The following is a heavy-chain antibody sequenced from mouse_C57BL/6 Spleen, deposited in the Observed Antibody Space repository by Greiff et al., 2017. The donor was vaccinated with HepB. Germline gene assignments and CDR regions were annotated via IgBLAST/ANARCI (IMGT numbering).Heavy chain of an antibody. CDR1: GFTFSDYY. Sequence: VQLKESGGGLVQPGGSLKLSCAASGFTFSDYYMYWVRQTPEKRLEWVAYISNGGGSTYYPDTVKGRFTISRDNAKNTLYLQMSRLKSEDTAMYYCARHGLYGSSYCDYWGQGTLVTVSA. D-gene: IGHD1-1*01. CDR3: ARHGLYGSSYCDY. CDR2: ISNGGGST. V-gene: IGHV5-12*01. J-gene: IGHJ3*01.